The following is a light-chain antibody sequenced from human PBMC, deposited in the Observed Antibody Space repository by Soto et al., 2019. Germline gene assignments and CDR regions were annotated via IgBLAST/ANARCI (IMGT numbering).Light chain of an antibody. Sequence: QSALTQPASVSGSPGQSITISCTGTSSDVGGYNHVSWYQQHPGKAPKLMIYEVSNRPSGVSNRFSGSKSGNTASLTISGLQAEDEADYYCASYTSSSTLVFGTGNKVTVL. CDR2: EVS. V-gene: IGLV2-14*01. CDR3: ASYTSSSTLV. J-gene: IGLJ1*01. CDR1: SSDVGGYNH.